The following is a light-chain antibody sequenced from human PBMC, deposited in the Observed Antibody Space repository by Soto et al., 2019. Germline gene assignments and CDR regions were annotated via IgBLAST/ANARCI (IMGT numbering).Light chain of an antibody. V-gene: IGKV1-39*01. CDR2: GAS. CDR1: QTVSRF. J-gene: IGKJ1*01. CDR3: QQGFSTPWT. Sequence: DIQMTQSPSSLCASVGDRVTITCRASQTVSRFLNWYQHKQGKAPKLLIYGASSLQSGVPSRFNGSVSGTDVTITISGLQLEDGATYSCQQGFSTPWTFGQGTKVDIK.